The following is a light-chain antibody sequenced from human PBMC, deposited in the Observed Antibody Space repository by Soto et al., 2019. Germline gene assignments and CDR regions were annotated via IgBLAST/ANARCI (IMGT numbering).Light chain of an antibody. V-gene: IGKV3-11*01. J-gene: IGKJ4*01. CDR1: QSVYSY. Sequence: EIVLTQSPATLSLSPGERATLSCRASQSVYSYLAWYQQKPGQAPRLLIYDASNRAAGIPGRFSGSGSGTDFTLTISSLEPEDFAVYYCQQRSNWPLTFGGGTKVDIK. CDR2: DAS. CDR3: QQRSNWPLT.